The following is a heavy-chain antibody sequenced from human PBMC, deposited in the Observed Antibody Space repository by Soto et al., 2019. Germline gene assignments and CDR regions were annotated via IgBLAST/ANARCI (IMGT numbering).Heavy chain of an antibody. CDR1: GYTFTGYY. CDR3: ASGAGTTFGGAFDI. CDR2: INPNSGGT. D-gene: IGHD1-7*01. Sequence: VASVKVSCKASGYTFTGYYMHWVRQAPGQGLEWMGWINPNSGGTNYAQKFQGWVTMTRDTSISTAYMELSRLRSDDTAVYYCASGAGTTFGGAFDIWGQGTMVTVSS. V-gene: IGHV1-2*04. J-gene: IGHJ3*02.